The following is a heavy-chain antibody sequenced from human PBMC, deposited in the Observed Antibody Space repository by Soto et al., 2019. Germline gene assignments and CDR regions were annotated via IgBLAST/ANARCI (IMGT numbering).Heavy chain of an antibody. V-gene: IGHV3-33*01. J-gene: IGHJ4*02. CDR3: VSGYGYVDN. Sequence: QVQLVESGGGVVQPGRSLRLSCAAAAITFSNYGTHWLSQAPGKGLEWVAVIWYDGRDKYYAASVKGRFPNSRDNSKNPLYLQMNSVTAGDTAVYYCVSGYGYVDNWGRGTVGTVSS. CDR2: IWYDGRDK. D-gene: IGHD3-22*01. CDR1: AITFSNYG.